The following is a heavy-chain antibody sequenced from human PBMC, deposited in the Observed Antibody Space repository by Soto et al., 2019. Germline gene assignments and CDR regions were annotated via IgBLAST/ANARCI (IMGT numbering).Heavy chain of an antibody. D-gene: IGHD3-10*01. CDR2: IIPILGIA. J-gene: IGHJ4*02. CDR3: AREPDRGEFPDY. V-gene: IGHV1-69*08. CDR1: GGTFSSYT. Sequence: QVQLVQSGAEVKKPGSSVKVSCKASGGTFSSYTISWVRQAPGQGLEWMGRIIPILGIANYAQKFQGRVTITADKSTSTAYMELSSLRSEDTAVYYCAREPDRGEFPDYWGQGTLVTVSS.